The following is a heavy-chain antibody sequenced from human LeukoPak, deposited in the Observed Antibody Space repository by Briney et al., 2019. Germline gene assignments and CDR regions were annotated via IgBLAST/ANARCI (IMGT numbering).Heavy chain of an antibody. Sequence: SETLSLTCAVYGGSFSGYYWSWIRQPPGKGLEWIGEINHSGSTNYNPSLKSRVTISVDTSKKQFSLKLSSVTAADTAVYYCARGREWEPKVFDYWGQGTLVTVSS. CDR3: ARGREWEPKVFDY. D-gene: IGHD1-26*01. CDR1: GGSFSGYY. J-gene: IGHJ4*02. CDR2: INHSGST. V-gene: IGHV4-34*01.